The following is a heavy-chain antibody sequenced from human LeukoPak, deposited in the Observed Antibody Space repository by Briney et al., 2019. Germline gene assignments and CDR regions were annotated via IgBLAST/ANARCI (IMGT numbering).Heavy chain of an antibody. CDR3: ARSCCTDGAYYYYLDV. Sequence: ASVKVSCKASGYTFTRYGIGWVRQAPGQGLEWMGWISAYSDKAKYAQNLQDRVTMTADTSTSTAYMELSSLGYDDTAIYYCARSCCTDGAYYYYLDVWGKGTTVTVSS. J-gene: IGHJ6*03. CDR2: ISAYSDKA. V-gene: IGHV1-18*01. D-gene: IGHD2-8*01. CDR1: GYTFTRYG.